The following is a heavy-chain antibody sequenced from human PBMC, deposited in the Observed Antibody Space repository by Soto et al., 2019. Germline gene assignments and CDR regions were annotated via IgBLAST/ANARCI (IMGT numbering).Heavy chain of an antibody. V-gene: IGHV1-46*01. J-gene: IGHJ6*02. Sequence: ASVKVSCKASGYTFTSYYMHWVRQAPGQGLEWMGIINPSGGSTSYAQKFQGRVTMTRDTSTSTVYMELSSLRSEDTAVYYCARDFTKRGYCSSTSCRSKYYGMDVWGQGTTVTVSS. D-gene: IGHD2-2*01. CDR3: ARDFTKRGYCSSTSCRSKYYGMDV. CDR1: GYTFTSYY. CDR2: INPSGGST.